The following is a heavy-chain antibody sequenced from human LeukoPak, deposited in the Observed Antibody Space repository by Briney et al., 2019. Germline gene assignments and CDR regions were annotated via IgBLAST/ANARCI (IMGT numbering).Heavy chain of an antibody. CDR3: ARVRRVGATPFDY. CDR1: GYSISSGYY. D-gene: IGHD1-26*01. CDR2: FYHSGST. Sequence: SETLSLTCTVSGYSISSGYYWGWNRQPPGKGLEWIGSFYHSGSTYYNPSLKSRVTISLDTSKNQFSLKLSSVTAADTAVYYCARVRRVGATPFDYWGQGTLVTVSS. V-gene: IGHV4-38-2*02. J-gene: IGHJ4*02.